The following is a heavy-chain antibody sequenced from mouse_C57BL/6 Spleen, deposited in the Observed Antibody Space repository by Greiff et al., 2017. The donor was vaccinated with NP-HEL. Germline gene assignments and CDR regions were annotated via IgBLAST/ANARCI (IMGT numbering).Heavy chain of an antibody. Sequence: EVQRVESEGGLVQPGSSMKLSCTASGFTFSDYYMAWVRQVPEKGLEWVANFNYDGSSTYYLDSLKSRFIISRDNAQNILYLQMSSLKSEDTATYYCARVTMVTTPYYYAMDYWGQGTSVTVSS. V-gene: IGHV5-16*01. CDR2: FNYDGSST. CDR3: ARVTMVTTPYYYAMDY. J-gene: IGHJ4*01. D-gene: IGHD2-2*01. CDR1: GFTFSDYY.